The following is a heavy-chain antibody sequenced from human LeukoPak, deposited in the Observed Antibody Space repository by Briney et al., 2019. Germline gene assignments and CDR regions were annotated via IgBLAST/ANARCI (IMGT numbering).Heavy chain of an antibody. CDR2: IYSGGST. D-gene: IGHD5-18*01. CDR3: ARGPSGYSYGHLDY. CDR1: GFTVSSNY. Sequence: PGGSLRLSCAASGFTVSSNYMSWVRQAPGKGLEWVSVIYSGGSTYYAASVKGRFTISRDNSKNTLYLQMNSLRAEDTAVYYCARGPSGYSYGHLDYWGQGTLVTASS. J-gene: IGHJ4*02. V-gene: IGHV3-53*01.